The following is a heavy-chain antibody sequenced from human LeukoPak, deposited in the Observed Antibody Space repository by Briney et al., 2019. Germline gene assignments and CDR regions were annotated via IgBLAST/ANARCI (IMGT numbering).Heavy chain of an antibody. CDR1: GGSFSGYY. D-gene: IGHD1-26*01. J-gene: IGHJ4*02. CDR2: INHSGST. Sequence: SETLSLTCAVYGGSFSGYYWSWIRQPPGKGLEWIGEINHSGSTNYNPSLKSRVTISVDTSKNQFSLKLSSVTAADTAVYYCARHAGIVGATEVDYWGQGTLVTVSS. V-gene: IGHV4-34*01. CDR3: ARHAGIVGATEVDY.